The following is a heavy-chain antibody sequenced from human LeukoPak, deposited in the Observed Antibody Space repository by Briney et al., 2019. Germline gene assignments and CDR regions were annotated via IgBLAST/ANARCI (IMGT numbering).Heavy chain of an antibody. D-gene: IGHD2-2*01. CDR3: ARSVPGLVVSWGDAFDI. V-gene: IGHV4-4*07. Sequence: SETLSLTCTVSGGSISNYYWTWIRQPAGKGLEWIGRINTRGSTNYNPSLKSRVTMSVDTSKNQFTLKLSSLTAADTAVYYCARSVPGLVVSWGDAFDIWGQGTTVTVSS. J-gene: IGHJ3*02. CDR1: GGSISNYY. CDR2: INTRGST.